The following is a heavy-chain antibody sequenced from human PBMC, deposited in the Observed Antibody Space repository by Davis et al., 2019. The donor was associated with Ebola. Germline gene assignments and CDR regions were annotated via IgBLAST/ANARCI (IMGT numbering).Heavy chain of an antibody. V-gene: IGHV1-69*13. D-gene: IGHD5-12*01. CDR2: IIPIFGTA. CDR3: ASGQVATIMPLYYYYGMDV. Sequence: SAKVSCKASGGTFSSYAISWVRQAPGQGLEWMGGIIPIFGTANYAQKFQGRVTITADESTSTAYMELSSLRSEDTAVYYCASGQVATIMPLYYYYGMDVWGQGTTVTVSS. CDR1: GGTFSSYA. J-gene: IGHJ6*02.